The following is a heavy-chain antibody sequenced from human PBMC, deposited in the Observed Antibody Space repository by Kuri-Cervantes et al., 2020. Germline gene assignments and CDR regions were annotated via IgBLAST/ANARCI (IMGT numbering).Heavy chain of an antibody. V-gene: IGHV3-30*04. CDR1: GFTFSSYA. D-gene: IGHD6-19*01. CDR2: ITYDGRNK. CDR3: ARDRSSGWYYFDY. Sequence: GESLKISCAASGFTFSSYAMHWVRQAPGKGLEWVAVITYDGRNKYYADSVKGRFTISRDNSKNTLYLQMNSLRAEDTAVYYCARDRSSGWYYFDYWGQGTLVTVSS. J-gene: IGHJ4*02.